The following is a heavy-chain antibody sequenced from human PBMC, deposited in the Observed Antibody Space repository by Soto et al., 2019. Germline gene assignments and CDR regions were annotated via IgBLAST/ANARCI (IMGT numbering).Heavy chain of an antibody. CDR2: ISGSGGST. CDR3: AKGSSGWYERFAY. D-gene: IGHD6-19*01. V-gene: IGHV3-23*01. J-gene: IGHJ4*02. Sequence: EVQLLESGGGLVRPGGSLRLSCAASGFTFSSYAMSWVRQAPGKGLEWVSAISGSGGSTYYADSVKGRFTISRDNSKYTLYLQMNSLRAEDTAVYYCAKGSSGWYERFAYWHQGPLVTVSS. CDR1: GFTFSSYA.